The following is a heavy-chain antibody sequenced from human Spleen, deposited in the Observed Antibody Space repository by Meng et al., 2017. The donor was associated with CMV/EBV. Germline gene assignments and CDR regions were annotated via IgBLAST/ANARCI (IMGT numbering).Heavy chain of an antibody. D-gene: IGHD2-2*01. CDR2: ISAYNGNT. CDR1: GYTFTSYG. V-gene: IGHV1-18*01. J-gene: IGHJ4*02. CDR3: ARGPSRDCTSTNCHIMF. Sequence: ASVKVSCKASGYTFTSYGISWVRQAPGQGLEWMGWISAYNGNTNYAQKLQGRVTMTTDTSTSTAYMELRSLRSDDTAVYFCARGPSRDCTSTNCHIMFWGQGTLVTVSS.